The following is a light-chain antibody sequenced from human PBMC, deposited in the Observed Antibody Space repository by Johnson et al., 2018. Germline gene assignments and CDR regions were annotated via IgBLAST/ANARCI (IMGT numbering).Light chain of an antibody. CDR3: GTWDSSLSAGNV. CDR1: SFNIGNNY. V-gene: IGLV1-51*02. J-gene: IGLJ1*01. CDR2: ENN. Sequence: QSVLTQPPSVSAAPGQKVTISCSGSSFNIGNNYVSWYQQLPGTAPKLLIYENNKRPSGFPDRFSGSKSGTSATLGITGLQTGDEADYYCGTWDSSLSAGNVFGTGTKVTVL.